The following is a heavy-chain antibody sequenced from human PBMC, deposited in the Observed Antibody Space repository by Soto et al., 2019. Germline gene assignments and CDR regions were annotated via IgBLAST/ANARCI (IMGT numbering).Heavy chain of an antibody. CDR2: ISWNSGSI. CDR1: GFTFDDYA. D-gene: IGHD6-19*01. CDR3: AREMYSSGWYRIFDY. J-gene: IGHJ4*02. Sequence: GGSLRLSCAASGFTFDDYAMHWVRQAPGKGLEWVSGISWNSGSIGYADSVKGRFTISRDNAKNSLYLQMNSLRAEDTDVYYCAREMYSSGWYRIFDYWGKGTLGTVS. V-gene: IGHV3-9*01.